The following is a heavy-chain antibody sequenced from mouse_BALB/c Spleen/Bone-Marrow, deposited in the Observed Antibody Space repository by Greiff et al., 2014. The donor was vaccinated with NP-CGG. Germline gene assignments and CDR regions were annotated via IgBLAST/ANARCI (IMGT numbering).Heavy chain of an antibody. V-gene: IGHV1S56*01. CDR1: GYTFTRYY. J-gene: IGHJ4*01. CDR3: AMWLRRDYYAMDY. Sequence: VQLQQSGPELVKPGASVRISCKASGYTFTRYYIQWMKQRPGQGLEWIGWIYPGNVNTKYNEKFKGKATLTADKSSSTAYMQLSSLTSEDSAVYFCAMWLRRDYYAMDYRGQGTSVTVSS. D-gene: IGHD2-2*01. CDR2: IYPGNVNT.